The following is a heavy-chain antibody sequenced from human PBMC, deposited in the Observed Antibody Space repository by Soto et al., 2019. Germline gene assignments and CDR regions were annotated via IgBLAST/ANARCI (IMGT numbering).Heavy chain of an antibody. J-gene: IGHJ3*02. CDR1: GFSLSTSGVG. CDR2: IYWDDDK. D-gene: IGHD4-17*01. V-gene: IGHV2-5*02. Sequence: QITLKESGPTLVKPTQTLTLTCTFSGFSLSTSGVGVGWIRQPPGKALEWLALIYWDDDKRYSPSLKSRLTITKDTSKNQVVITMTDMAPVDTATYYCAHRVYGDYLRGDAFDIWGQGTMVTVSS. CDR3: AHRVYGDYLRGDAFDI.